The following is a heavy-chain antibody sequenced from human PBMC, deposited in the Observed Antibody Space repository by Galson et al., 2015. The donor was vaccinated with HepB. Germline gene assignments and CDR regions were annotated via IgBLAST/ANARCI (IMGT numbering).Heavy chain of an antibody. CDR2: IIPILGIA. D-gene: IGHD3-16*01. J-gene: IGHJ6*03. CDR3: AREKAARWGSYYYYYMDV. V-gene: IGHV1-69*04. Sequence: SVKVSCKASGGTFSSYAISWVRQAPGQGLEWMGRIIPILGIANYAQKFQGRVTITADKSTSTAYMELSSLRSEDTAVYYCAREKAARWGSYYYYYMDVWGKGTTVTVSS. CDR1: GGTFSSYA.